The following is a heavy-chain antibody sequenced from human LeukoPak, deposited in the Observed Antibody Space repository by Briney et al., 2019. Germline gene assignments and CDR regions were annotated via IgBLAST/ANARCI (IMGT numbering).Heavy chain of an antibody. CDR1: GYTFTSYY. Sequence: ASVKVSCKASGYTFTSYYMHWVRQAPGQGLEWMGIINPSGGSTSYAQKFQGRVTMTRDMSTSTVYMEPSSLRSEDTAVYYCAIGDSYGHFDYWGQGTLVTVSS. D-gene: IGHD5-18*01. V-gene: IGHV1-46*01. CDR3: AIGDSYGHFDY. CDR2: INPSGGST. J-gene: IGHJ4*02.